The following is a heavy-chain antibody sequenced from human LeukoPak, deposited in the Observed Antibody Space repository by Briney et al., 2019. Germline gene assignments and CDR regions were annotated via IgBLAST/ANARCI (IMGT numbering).Heavy chain of an antibody. Sequence: GGSLRLSCAASGFTVSSNYMSWVRQAPGKGLEWVSAIYSGDSAYYADSVKGRFTISRHNSKDTLYLQMNSLRADDTAMYYCARDRSGYDGFDIWGQGTMVTVSS. CDR2: IYSGDSA. D-gene: IGHD3-22*01. CDR3: ARDRSGYDGFDI. V-gene: IGHV3-53*04. CDR1: GFTVSSNY. J-gene: IGHJ3*02.